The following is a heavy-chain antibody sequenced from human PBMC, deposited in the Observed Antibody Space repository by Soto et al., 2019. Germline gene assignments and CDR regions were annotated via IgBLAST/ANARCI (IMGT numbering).Heavy chain of an antibody. V-gene: IGHV3-48*01. CDR1: GFTFSSYS. CDR2: ISSSSSTI. J-gene: IGHJ6*03. Sequence: GGSLRLSCAASGFTFSSYSMNWVRQAPGKGLEWVSYISSSSSTIYYADSVKGRFTISRDNAKNSLYLQMNSLRAEDTAVYYCAREGDSPGSYYMDVWGKGTTVTVSS. CDR3: AREGDSPGSYYMDV. D-gene: IGHD5-18*01.